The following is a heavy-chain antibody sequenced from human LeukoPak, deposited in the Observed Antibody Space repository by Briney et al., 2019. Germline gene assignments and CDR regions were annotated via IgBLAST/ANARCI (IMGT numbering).Heavy chain of an antibody. CDR3: ARDGYSGNDGL. J-gene: IGHJ4*02. D-gene: IGHD5-12*01. CDR2: IYHSGST. V-gene: IGHV4-59*01. Sequence: SPSKTLSLTCTVSGGSISTYYWSWIRQPPGKGLEWIGYIYHSGSTKYNPSLKSRVTISVDTSKNQFSLKLSSVTAADTAVYYCARDGYSGNDGLWGQGTLVTVSS. CDR1: GGSISTYY.